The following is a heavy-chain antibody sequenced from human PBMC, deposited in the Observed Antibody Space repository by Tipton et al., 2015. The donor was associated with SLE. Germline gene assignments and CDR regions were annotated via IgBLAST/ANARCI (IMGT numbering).Heavy chain of an antibody. V-gene: IGHV3-48*03. CDR3: ARTLCSGGSCWIDAFDI. CDR2: IRRGDDAA. D-gene: IGHD2-15*01. Sequence: SLRLSCTTSGITLSQFDMNWVRQAPGKGLEWVSHIRRGDDAAYYADSVKGRFTISRDSAKNSLNLQMHSLRAEDTALYYCARTLCSGGSCWIDAFDIWAWGQWSPSLQ. CDR1: GITLSQFD. J-gene: IGHJ3*02.